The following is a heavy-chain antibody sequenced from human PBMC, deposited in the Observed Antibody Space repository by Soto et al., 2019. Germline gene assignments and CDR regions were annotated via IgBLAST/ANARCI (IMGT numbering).Heavy chain of an antibody. D-gene: IGHD2-15*01. CDR1: GFTFSSYW. J-gene: IGHJ3*02. CDR2: IKQDGSEK. Sequence: GGSLRLSCAASGFTFSSYWMSWVRQAPGKGLEWVANIKQDGSEKYYVDSVKGRFTISRDNAKNSLYLQMNSLRAEDTAVYYCASRYCSGGSCHYDAFDIWGQGTMVTVSS. CDR3: ASRYCSGGSCHYDAFDI. V-gene: IGHV3-7*01.